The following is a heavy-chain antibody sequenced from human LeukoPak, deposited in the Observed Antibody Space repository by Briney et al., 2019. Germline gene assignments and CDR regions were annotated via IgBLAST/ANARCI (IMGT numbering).Heavy chain of an antibody. V-gene: IGHV4-38-2*01. Sequence: PSETLSLTCAVSGYSIISGYHWAWIRQPPGKGLELIGSIYYGGTNYNPSLRGRVTILMDTSKNQFSLELSSVAAADTAVYFCARQDYSNYGHYWGQGKLVTVSS. J-gene: IGHJ4*02. CDR1: GYSIISGYH. CDR2: IYYGGT. CDR3: ARQDYSNYGHY. D-gene: IGHD4-11*01.